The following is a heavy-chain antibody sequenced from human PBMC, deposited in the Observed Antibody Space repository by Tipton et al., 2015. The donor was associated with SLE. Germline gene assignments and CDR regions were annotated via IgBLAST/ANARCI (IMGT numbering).Heavy chain of an antibody. CDR3: ARDRTQRGAFDI. D-gene: IGHD3-16*01. J-gene: IGHJ3*02. Sequence: LRLSCTVSGGSISSSSYYWGWIRQPPGKGLEWIGSIYYSGSTYYNPSLKSRVTISVDTSKNQFSLKLSSVTAADTAVYYCARDRTQRGAFDIWGQGTMVTVSS. CDR2: IYYSGST. V-gene: IGHV4-39*07. CDR1: GGSISSSSYY.